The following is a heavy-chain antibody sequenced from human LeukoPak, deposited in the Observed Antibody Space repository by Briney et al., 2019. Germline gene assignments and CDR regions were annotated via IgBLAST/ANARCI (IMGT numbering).Heavy chain of an antibody. CDR3: ARKSTYGDYDGSYFDY. Sequence: PSETLSLTCTVSGGSISSGGYYWSWIRQHRGKGLEWIGYIYYSGSTYYNPSLKSRVTISVDTSKNQFSRKLSSVTAADTAVYYCARKSTYGDYDGSYFDYWGQGTLVTVSS. CDR1: GGSISSGGYY. J-gene: IGHJ4*02. CDR2: IYYSGST. D-gene: IGHD4-17*01. V-gene: IGHV4-31*03.